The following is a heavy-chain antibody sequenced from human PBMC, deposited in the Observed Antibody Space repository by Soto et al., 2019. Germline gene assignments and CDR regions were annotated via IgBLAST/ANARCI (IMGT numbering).Heavy chain of an antibody. CDR1: GFTFSNAW. CDR2: IKSKTDGGTT. CDR3: TTDPQELPIDY. Sequence: GGSLRLSCAASGFTFSNAWMSWVRQAPGKGLEWVGRIKSKTDGGTTDYAAPVKGRFTIPRDDSKNTLYLQMNSLKTEDTAVYYCTTDPQELPIDYWGQGTLVTVSS. D-gene: IGHD1-7*01. V-gene: IGHV3-15*01. J-gene: IGHJ4*02.